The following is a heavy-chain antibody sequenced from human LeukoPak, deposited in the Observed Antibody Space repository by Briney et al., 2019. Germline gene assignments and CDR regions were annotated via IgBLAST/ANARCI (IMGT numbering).Heavy chain of an antibody. CDR3: ARGAGSSWSGLIDY. D-gene: IGHD6-13*01. J-gene: IGHJ4*02. V-gene: IGHV3-74*01. Sequence: PGGSPRLSCAASRFTFSSYWMHWVRQAPGKGLVWVSRINSDGSSTGYADSVKGRFTISRDNAKNTLYLQMNSLRVEDTAVYYCARGAGSSWSGLIDYWGQGTLVTVSS. CDR1: RFTFSSYW. CDR2: INSDGSST.